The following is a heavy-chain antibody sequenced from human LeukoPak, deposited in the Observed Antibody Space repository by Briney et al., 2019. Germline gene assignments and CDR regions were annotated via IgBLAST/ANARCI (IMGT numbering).Heavy chain of an antibody. CDR1: GFSFRSYS. Sequence: GGSLRLSCAASGFSFRSYSMNWVRQAPGKGLEWVSVIYSGGSTYYADSVKGRFTISRDNSKNTLYLQMNSLRAEDTAVYYCTTDLGITMVRGVIGDAFDIWGQGTMVTVSS. CDR3: TTDLGITMVRGVIGDAFDI. J-gene: IGHJ3*02. D-gene: IGHD3-10*01. CDR2: IYSGGST. V-gene: IGHV3-53*01.